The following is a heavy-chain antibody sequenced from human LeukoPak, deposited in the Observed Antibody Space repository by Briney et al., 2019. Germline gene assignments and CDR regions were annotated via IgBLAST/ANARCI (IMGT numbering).Heavy chain of an antibody. CDR1: GFTFDDYA. CDR3: AKGHTAMVDDAFDI. D-gene: IGHD5-18*01. Sequence: GRSLRLSCAASGFTFDDYAMHWVRQAPGKGLEWVSGISWNSGSIGCADSVKGRFTISRDNAKNSLYLQMNSLRAEDMALYYCAKGHTAMVDDAFDIWGQGTMVTVSS. J-gene: IGHJ3*02. CDR2: ISWNSGSI. V-gene: IGHV3-9*03.